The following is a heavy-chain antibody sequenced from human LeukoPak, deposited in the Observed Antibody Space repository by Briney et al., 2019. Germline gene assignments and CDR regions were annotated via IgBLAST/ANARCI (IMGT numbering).Heavy chain of an antibody. V-gene: IGHV3-30*02. CDR2: IRYDGSNK. D-gene: IGHD3-3*01. J-gene: IGHJ6*03. Sequence: PGRSLRLSCAASGFTFSSYAMHWVRQAPGKGLEWVAFIRYDGSNKYYADSVKGRFTISRDNSKNTLYLQMNSLRAEDTAVYYCAKDGGFLVSYYYYMDVWGKGTTVTVSS. CDR1: GFTFSSYA. CDR3: AKDGGFLVSYYYYMDV.